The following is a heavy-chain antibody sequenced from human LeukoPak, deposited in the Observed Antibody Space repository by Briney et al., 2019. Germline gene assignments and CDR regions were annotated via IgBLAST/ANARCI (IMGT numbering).Heavy chain of an antibody. CDR1: GFTFSVFW. D-gene: IGHD6-19*01. Sequence: PGGSLRLSCAASGFTFSVFWMFWVRQAPGQGLVWVSHISPDGRSTNYADSVKGRFTISRDNARNTLYLQLNSLTAEDTAVYYCARGTVVGKPPYWGQGTLVTVSS. CDR2: ISPDGRST. V-gene: IGHV3-74*01. CDR3: ARGTVVGKPPY. J-gene: IGHJ4*02.